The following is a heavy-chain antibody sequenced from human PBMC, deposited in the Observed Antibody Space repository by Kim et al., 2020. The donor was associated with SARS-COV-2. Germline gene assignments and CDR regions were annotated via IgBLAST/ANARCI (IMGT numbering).Heavy chain of an antibody. Sequence: GGSLRLSCAASGFTFSSYGMHWVRQAPGKGLEWVAVISYDGSNKYYADSVKGRFTISRDNSKNTLYLQMNSLRAEDTAVYYCAHIHGHITTISRNWFDPWGQGTLVTVSS. D-gene: IGHD2-21*01. CDR1: GFTFSSYG. V-gene: IGHV3-30*03. J-gene: IGHJ5*02. CDR3: AHIHGHITTISRNWFDP. CDR2: ISYDGSNK.